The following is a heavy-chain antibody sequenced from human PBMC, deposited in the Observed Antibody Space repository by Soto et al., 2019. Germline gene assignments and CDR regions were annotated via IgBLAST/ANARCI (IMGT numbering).Heavy chain of an antibody. Sequence: QVQLVQSGAEVKKPGASVRVSCKASGYTFTSYYIHWVRQAPGQGPEWMGMISPSSGGTDYAQKFQGRVTMTGDPSTSTVYMELSSLSSEDTAVYFCTRSIITTAGTDAFDLWGQGTVVTVSS. CDR2: ISPSSGGT. CDR3: TRSIITTAGTDAFDL. J-gene: IGHJ3*01. CDR1: GYTFTSYY. V-gene: IGHV1-46*03. D-gene: IGHD6-13*01.